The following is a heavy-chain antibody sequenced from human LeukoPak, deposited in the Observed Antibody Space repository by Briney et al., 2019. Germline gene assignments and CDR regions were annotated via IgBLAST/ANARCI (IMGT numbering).Heavy chain of an antibody. V-gene: IGHV3-30-3*01. CDR2: ISYDGSNK. Sequence: SGRSLRLSCAASGFSFSSYAMHWVRQAPGKGLEWVAVISYDGSNKYYADSVKGRFTISRDNSKNTLYLQMNSLRAEDTAVYYCARGVSMAQPHIDYWGQGTLVTVPS. J-gene: IGHJ4*02. D-gene: IGHD2/OR15-2a*01. CDR3: ARGVSMAQPHIDY. CDR1: GFSFSSYA.